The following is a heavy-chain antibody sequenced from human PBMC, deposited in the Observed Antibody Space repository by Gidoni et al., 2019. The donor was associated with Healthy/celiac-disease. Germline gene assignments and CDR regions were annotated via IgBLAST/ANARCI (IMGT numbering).Heavy chain of an antibody. D-gene: IGHD3-22*01. CDR2: ISYEGSNK. V-gene: IGHV3-30-3*01. CDR1: GFTFRGYA. J-gene: IGHJ4*02. Sequence: VQLWESGGGVVEPGRSLRLSCAAYGFTFRGYAMPWVRQAPGKGRECVAVISYEGSNKYYAYSVKGRFTISRDNSKNTLYLQMNSLRAEDTAVYYCARDRSTMIVVVITTLDYWGQGTLVTVSS. CDR3: ARDRSTMIVVVITTLDY.